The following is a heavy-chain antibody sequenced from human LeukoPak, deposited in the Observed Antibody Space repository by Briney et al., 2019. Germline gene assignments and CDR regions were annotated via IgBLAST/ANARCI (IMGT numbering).Heavy chain of an antibody. CDR3: ARGLPLGGSSYEAYFAY. J-gene: IGHJ4*02. V-gene: IGHV1-2*04. Sequence: ASVKVSCKASGYTFTGYYMHRVRQAPGQGLEWMGWINPNSGGTNYAQKFQGWVTMTWDTSISTAYMELSRLRSDDSAVYYCARGLPLGGSSYEAYFAYWGQGTLVTVSS. CDR1: GYTFTGYY. D-gene: IGHD1-26*01. CDR2: INPNSGGT.